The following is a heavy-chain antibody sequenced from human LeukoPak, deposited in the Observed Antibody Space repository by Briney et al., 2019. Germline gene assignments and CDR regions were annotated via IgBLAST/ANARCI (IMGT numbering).Heavy chain of an antibody. D-gene: IGHD3-22*01. V-gene: IGHV4-34*01. CDR3: ARLRPYYYDSSGYYYYYYYMDV. CDR1: GGSFSGYY. J-gene: IGHJ6*03. CDR2: INHSGST. Sequence: SPSETLSLTCAVYGGSFSGYYWSWIRQPPGKGLEWIGEINHSGSTNYNPSLKSRVTISADTSKNQFSLKLSSVTAADTAVYYCARLRPYYYDSSGYYYYYYYMDVWGKGTTVTVSS.